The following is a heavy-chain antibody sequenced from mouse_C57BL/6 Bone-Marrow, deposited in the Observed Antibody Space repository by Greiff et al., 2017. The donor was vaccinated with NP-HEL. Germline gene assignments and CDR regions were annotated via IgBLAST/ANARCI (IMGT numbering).Heavy chain of an antibody. CDR1: GFTFSSYT. V-gene: IGHV5-9*01. D-gene: IGHD3-2*02. CDR2: ISGGGGNT. J-gene: IGHJ3*01. CDR3: ARDSSGYIAY. Sequence: EVKLVESGGGLVKPGGSLKLSCAASGFTFSSYTMSWVRQTPEKRLEWVATISGGGGNTYYPDSVKGRFTISRDNAKNTLYLQMSSLRSEDTALYYCARDSSGYIAYWGQGTLVTVSA.